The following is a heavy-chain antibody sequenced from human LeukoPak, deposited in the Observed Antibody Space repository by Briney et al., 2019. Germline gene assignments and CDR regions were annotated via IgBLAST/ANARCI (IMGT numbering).Heavy chain of an antibody. D-gene: IGHD5-24*01. V-gene: IGHV3-30*18. Sequence: GGSLRLSCAASGFTFSSYGMHWVRQAPGKGLEWVAVISYDGSKKDYADSVKGRFTISRDNSKNTLYLQMNSLRAEDTAVYHCAKDLEMTTINGVDYWGQGTLVTVSS. J-gene: IGHJ4*02. CDR2: ISYDGSKK. CDR1: GFTFSSYG. CDR3: AKDLEMTTINGVDY.